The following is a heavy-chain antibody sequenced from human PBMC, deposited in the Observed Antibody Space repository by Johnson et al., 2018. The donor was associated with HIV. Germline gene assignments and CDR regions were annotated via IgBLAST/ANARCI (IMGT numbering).Heavy chain of an antibody. CDR2: LSGSGGST. CDR1: GFTFSSYA. J-gene: IGHJ3*02. V-gene: IGHV3-23*04. CDR3: AKTVIVVVPAARGDAFDI. D-gene: IGHD2-2*01. Sequence: VQLVESGGGLVQPGGSLRLSCAASGFTFSSYAMSWVRQSPGKGLEWVSALSGSGGSTYYADSVKGRFTISRDNSKNTLYLQMNSLRAEDTAVYYCAKTVIVVVPAARGDAFDIWGQGTMVTVSS.